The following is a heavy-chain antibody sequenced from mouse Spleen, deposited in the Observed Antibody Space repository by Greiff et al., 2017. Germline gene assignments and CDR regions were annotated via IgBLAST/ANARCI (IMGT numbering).Heavy chain of an antibody. J-gene: IGHJ3*01. CDR2: ISSGSSTI. D-gene: IGHD2-4*01. CDR1: GFTFSDYG. V-gene: IGHV5-17*01. CDR3: ARDRDYGGFAY. Sequence: EVQRVESGGGLVKPGGSLKLSCAASGFTFSDYGMHWVRQAPEKGLEWVAYISSGSSTIYYADTVKGRFTISRDNAKNTLFLQMTSLRSEDTAMYYCARDRDYGGFAYWGQGTLVTVSA.